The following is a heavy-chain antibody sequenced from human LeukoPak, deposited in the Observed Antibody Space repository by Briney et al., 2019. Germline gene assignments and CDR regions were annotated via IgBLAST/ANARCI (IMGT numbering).Heavy chain of an antibody. V-gene: IGHV3-23*01. Sequence: GGSLRLSCAASGFTFSSYAMSWVRQAPGKGLEWVSAISGSGGSTYYADSVKGRFTISRDNSQNTLYLQTNSLRAEDTAVYYCAKELADYYYGMGVWGQGTTVTVSS. J-gene: IGHJ6*02. CDR1: GFTFSSYA. CDR2: ISGSGGST. CDR3: AKELADYYYGMGV. D-gene: IGHD1-1*01.